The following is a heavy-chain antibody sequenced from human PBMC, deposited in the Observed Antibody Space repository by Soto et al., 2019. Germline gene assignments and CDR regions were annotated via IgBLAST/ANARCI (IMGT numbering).Heavy chain of an antibody. Sequence: PGGSLRLSCAASGFTFSSYSMNWVRQAPGKGLEWVSSISSSSSYIYYADSVKGRFTISRDNAKNSLYLQMNSLRAEDTAVYYCATDRGFRAEFDYWGQGTLVTVSS. J-gene: IGHJ4*02. CDR1: GFTFSSYS. CDR2: ISSSSSYI. D-gene: IGHD3-10*01. CDR3: ATDRGFRAEFDY. V-gene: IGHV3-21*01.